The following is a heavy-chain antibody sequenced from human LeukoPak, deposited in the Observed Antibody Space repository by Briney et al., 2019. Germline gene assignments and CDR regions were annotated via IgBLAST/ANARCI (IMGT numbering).Heavy chain of an antibody. CDR1: GDSINSLDL. D-gene: IGHD3-22*01. CDR2: MYLSGTT. V-gene: IGHV4-4*02. Sequence: PSETLSLTCTVSGDSINSLDLWSWVRPPPGKGLEWIGEMYLSGTTHSNPSVKSRVTISMDKSKNQFFLNLSSVTAADTAVYYCAGLVGRYSSGLYYYYFDYWGQGTLVTVSS. CDR3: AGLVGRYSSGLYYYYFDY. J-gene: IGHJ4*02.